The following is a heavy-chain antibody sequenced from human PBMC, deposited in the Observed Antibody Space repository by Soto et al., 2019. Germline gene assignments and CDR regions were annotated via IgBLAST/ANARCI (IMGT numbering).Heavy chain of an antibody. J-gene: IGHJ6*03. CDR3: AATTETWGYCTNGVCEDYYYYYMDV. CDR1: GGSISSSSYY. Sequence: SGTLSLTCTVSGGSISSSSYYWGWIRQPPGKGLEWIGSIYYSGSTYYNPSLKSRVTISVDTSKNQFSLKLSSVTAADTAVYYCAATTETWGYCTNGVCEDYYYYYMDVWGKGTTVTVSS. CDR2: IYYSGST. D-gene: IGHD2-8*01. V-gene: IGHV4-39*01.